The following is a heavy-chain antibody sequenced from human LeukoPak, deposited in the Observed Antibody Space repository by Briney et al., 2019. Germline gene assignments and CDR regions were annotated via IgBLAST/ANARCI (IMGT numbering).Heavy chain of an antibody. CDR1: GGSISSYY. Sequence: PSETLSLTCAVYGGSISSYYWSWIRQPPGKGLEWIGYIYYSGSTNYNPSLKSRVTISVDTSKNQFSLKLSSVTAADTAVYYCASYSSSWYLLGYWGQGTLVTVSS. V-gene: IGHV4-59*08. D-gene: IGHD6-13*01. CDR3: ASYSSSWYLLGY. CDR2: IYYSGST. J-gene: IGHJ4*02.